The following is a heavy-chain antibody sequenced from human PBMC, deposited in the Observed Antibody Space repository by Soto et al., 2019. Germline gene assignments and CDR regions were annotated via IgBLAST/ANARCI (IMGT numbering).Heavy chain of an antibody. J-gene: IGHJ5*02. CDR3: ARADFWSGYYWDWFDP. CDR1: GGSISSYY. CDR2: IYYSGST. D-gene: IGHD3-3*01. Sequence: PSETLSLTCTVSGGSISSYYWSWIRQPPGKGLEWIGYIYYSGSTNYNPSLKSRVTISVDTSKNQFSLKLSSVTAADTAVYYCARADFWSGYYWDWFDPWGQGTLVTVSS. V-gene: IGHV4-59*01.